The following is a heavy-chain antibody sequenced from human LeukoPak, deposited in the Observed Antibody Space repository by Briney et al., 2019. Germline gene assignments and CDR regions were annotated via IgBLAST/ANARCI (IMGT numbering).Heavy chain of an antibody. CDR1: GGSISSYY. J-gene: IGHJ4*02. Sequence: SETLSLTCTVPGGSISSYYWSWIRQPPGKGLEWIGYIYYSGSTNYNPSLKSRVTISVDTSKNQFSLKLSSVTAADTAVYYCARGVTAMVTNYFDYWGQGTLVTVSS. CDR2: IYYSGST. D-gene: IGHD5-18*01. CDR3: ARGVTAMVTNYFDY. V-gene: IGHV4-59*01.